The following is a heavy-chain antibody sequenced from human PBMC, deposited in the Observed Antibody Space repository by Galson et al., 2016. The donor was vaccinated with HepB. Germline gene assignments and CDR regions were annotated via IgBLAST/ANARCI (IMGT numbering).Heavy chain of an antibody. CDR2: IYPDDSDT. CDR1: GYAFSEYW. J-gene: IGHJ4*02. V-gene: IGHV5-51*01. CDR3: ARVGVGATGGAFDY. Sequence: QSGAEVKKPGESLKLSCQGSGYAFSEYWIGWVRQLPGKGLEWVGNIYPDDSDTRYSPSFQGQVTISVDKSINTAYLQWSSLKTSDTAIYYCARVGVGATGGAFDYWGQGTLVAVSS. D-gene: IGHD1-26*01.